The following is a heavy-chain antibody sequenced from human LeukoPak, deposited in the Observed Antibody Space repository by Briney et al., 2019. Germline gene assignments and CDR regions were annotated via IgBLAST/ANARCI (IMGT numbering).Heavy chain of an antibody. D-gene: IGHD3-9*01. CDR1: GGSFSGYY. CDR2: INHSGST. CDR3: ARASITIFTQYYFDY. J-gene: IGHJ4*02. Sequence: SETLSLTCAVYGGSFSGYYWSWIRQPPGKGLEWIGEINHSGSTNYNPSLKSRVTISVDTSKNQFSLKLSSVTAADTAVYYCARASITIFTQYYFDYWGRGTLVTVSS. V-gene: IGHV4-34*01.